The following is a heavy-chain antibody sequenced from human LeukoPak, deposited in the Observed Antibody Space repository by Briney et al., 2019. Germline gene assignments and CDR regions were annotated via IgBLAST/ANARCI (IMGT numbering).Heavy chain of an antibody. Sequence: PSETLSLTCAVYGGSFSGYYWSWIRQPPGKGLEWIGSIYHSGSTYYNPSLKSRVTISVDTSKNQFSLKLSSVTAADTAVYYCASGWGSDYWGQGTLVTVSS. D-gene: IGHD7-27*01. CDR3: ASGWGSDY. V-gene: IGHV4-34*01. CDR1: GGSFSGYY. CDR2: IYHSGST. J-gene: IGHJ4*02.